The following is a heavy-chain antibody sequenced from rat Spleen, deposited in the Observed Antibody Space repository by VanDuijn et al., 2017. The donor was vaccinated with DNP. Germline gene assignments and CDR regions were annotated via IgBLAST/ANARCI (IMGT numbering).Heavy chain of an antibody. V-gene: IGHV3-1*01. D-gene: IGHD1-7*01. Sequence: DVQLQESGSGLVKPSQSLSLTCSVTGYSITSNFWGWIRKFPGNKMEYVGHISYSGSTNYNPSLKSRISITRDTSKNHFFLQLNSATTEDTATYYCARWTRYFDSWGQGVMVTVSS. J-gene: IGHJ2*01. CDR2: ISYSGST. CDR3: ARWTRYFDS. CDR1: GYSITSNF.